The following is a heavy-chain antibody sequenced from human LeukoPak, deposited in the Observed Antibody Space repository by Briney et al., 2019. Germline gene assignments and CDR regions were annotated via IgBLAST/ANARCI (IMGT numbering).Heavy chain of an antibody. J-gene: IGHJ4*02. CDR1: GGSISSYY. D-gene: IGHD3-10*01. V-gene: IGHV4-4*07. CDR3: AREVGLWFGDRPFDY. CDR2: IYTSGST. Sequence: PSETLSLTCTVPGGSISSYYWSWIRQPAGKGLEWIGRIYTSGSTNYNPSLKSRVTMSVHTSKNQFSLKLSSVTAADTAVYYCAREVGLWFGDRPFDYWGQGTLVTVSS.